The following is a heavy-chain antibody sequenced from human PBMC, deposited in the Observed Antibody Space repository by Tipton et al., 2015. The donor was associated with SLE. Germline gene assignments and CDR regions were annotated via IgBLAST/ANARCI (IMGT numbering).Heavy chain of an antibody. V-gene: IGHV4-39*07. CDR2: IYYSGST. D-gene: IGHD3-22*01. Sequence: TLSLTCTVSGASISSSSYYWGWIRQPPGKGLEWIGSIYYSGSTYYNPSLKSRVTISVDTSKDQFSLKLSSVTAADTAVYYCARGESSGYLYYFDYWGQGTLVTVSS. CDR3: ARGESSGYLYYFDY. CDR1: GASISSSSYY. J-gene: IGHJ4*02.